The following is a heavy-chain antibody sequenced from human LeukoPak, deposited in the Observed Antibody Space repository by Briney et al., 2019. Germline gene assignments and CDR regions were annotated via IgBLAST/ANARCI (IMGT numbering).Heavy chain of an antibody. D-gene: IGHD3-22*01. CDR1: GFTFSSYW. V-gene: IGHV3-30*18. CDR3: AKVHLTYYFDSSGYGFQDY. Sequence: PGGPLRLSCAASGFTFSSYWMHWVRQAPGKGLEWVAVISYDGNTEYYADSVKGRFTISRDNSKNTLYLQMNSLRAEDTAVYYCAKVHLTYYFDSSGYGFQDYWGQGTLVTVSS. J-gene: IGHJ4*02. CDR2: ISYDGNTE.